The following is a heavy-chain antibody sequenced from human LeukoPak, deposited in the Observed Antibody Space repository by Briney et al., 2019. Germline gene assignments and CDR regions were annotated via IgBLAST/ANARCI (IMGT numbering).Heavy chain of an antibody. J-gene: IGHJ3*02. CDR3: ARGYYSPAFDI. Sequence: SETLSLTCTVSGGSISSYYWSWIRQPPGKGLEWIGYIYYSGSTNYNPSLKSRVTISVDTSKNQFSLKLSSVTAADTAVYYCARGYYSPAFDIWGQGTMVTVSS. CDR1: GGSISSYY. CDR2: IYYSGST. V-gene: IGHV4-59*12. D-gene: IGHD3-10*01.